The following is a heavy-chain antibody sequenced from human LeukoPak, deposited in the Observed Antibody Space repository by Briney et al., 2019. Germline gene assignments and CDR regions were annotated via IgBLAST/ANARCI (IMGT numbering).Heavy chain of an antibody. Sequence: QPSETLSLTCTVSGGSISSSDYYWGWVRQPPGKGLEWIGSIYYSGSTYYNPSLKSRVTVSVDTSKNQFSLRLGSVTAADTAVYYCTSGSYSSGWYPYFDNWGQGTLVTVSS. D-gene: IGHD6-19*01. V-gene: IGHV4-39*01. CDR3: TSGSYSSGWYPYFDN. J-gene: IGHJ4*02. CDR1: GGSISSSDYY. CDR2: IYYSGST.